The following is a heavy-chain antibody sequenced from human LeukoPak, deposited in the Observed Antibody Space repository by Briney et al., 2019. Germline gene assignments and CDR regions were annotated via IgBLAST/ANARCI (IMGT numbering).Heavy chain of an antibody. Sequence: GGSLRLSCAASGFTFSSYGMSWVRQAPGKGLEWVSAISGSGGSTYYADSVKGRFTISRDNSKNTLYLQMNSLRAGDTAVYYCARGDSSGYYYFAFDIWGQGTMVTVSS. CDR2: ISGSGGST. V-gene: IGHV3-23*01. J-gene: IGHJ3*02. CDR1: GFTFSSYG. CDR3: ARGDSSGYYYFAFDI. D-gene: IGHD3-22*01.